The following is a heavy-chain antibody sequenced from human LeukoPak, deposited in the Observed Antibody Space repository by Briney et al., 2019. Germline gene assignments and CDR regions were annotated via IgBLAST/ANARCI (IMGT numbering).Heavy chain of an antibody. Sequence: SETLSLTCTVPGGSISNYYWGWIRQPPGKGLDWIGSIYHSGSTYYNPSLKSRVTMSVDTSKNQFSLKLSSVTAADTAVYYCAKDWGEYFDYVWGSFTSFDFWGQGTLVTVSS. CDR1: GGSISNYY. CDR2: IYHSGST. V-gene: IGHV4-59*04. CDR3: AKDWGEYFDYVWGSFTSFDF. D-gene: IGHD3-16*01. J-gene: IGHJ4*02.